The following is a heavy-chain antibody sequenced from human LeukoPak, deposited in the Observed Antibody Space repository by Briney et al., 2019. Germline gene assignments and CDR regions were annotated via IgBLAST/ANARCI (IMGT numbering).Heavy chain of an antibody. D-gene: IGHD2-2*01. CDR1: GGSISSYY. Sequence: NSSETLSLTCTVSGGSISSYYWSWIRQPPGKGLEWIGYIYYSGSTNYNPSLKSRVTISVDTSKNQFSLKLSSVTAADTAVYYCARLARATVVVPAAADYWGQGTLVTVSS. V-gene: IGHV4-59*01. CDR2: IYYSGST. CDR3: ARLARATVVVPAAADY. J-gene: IGHJ4*02.